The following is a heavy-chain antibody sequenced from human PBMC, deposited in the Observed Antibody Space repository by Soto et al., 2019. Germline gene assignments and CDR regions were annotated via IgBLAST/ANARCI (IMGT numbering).Heavy chain of an antibody. D-gene: IGHD5-18*01. Sequence: QVQLVESGGGVVQPGRSLRLSCAASGFRLTYYGIHWVRQAPGKGLEWVAIVSVDGREKYIADSRKGRFTISRDNSDNRVYLQMNSLRDEDTAVYYCAKGGKGVFSYGEHLDYWGQGTLVTVSS. V-gene: IGHV3-30*18. CDR1: GFRLTYYG. CDR3: AKGGKGVFSYGEHLDY. J-gene: IGHJ4*02. CDR2: VSVDGREK.